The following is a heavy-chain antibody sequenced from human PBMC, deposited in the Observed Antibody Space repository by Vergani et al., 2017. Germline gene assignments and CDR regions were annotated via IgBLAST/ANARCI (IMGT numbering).Heavy chain of an antibody. J-gene: IGHJ5*02. CDR1: GGTFSSYA. V-gene: IGHV1-69*01. CDR2: IIPIFGTA. Sequence: QVQLVQSGAEVKKPGSSVKVSCKASGGTFSSYAISWVRQAPGQGLEGMGGIIPIFGTANYAQKFQGRVTINADESTSTAYMELSSLRSEDTAVYYCARDGGRAGYYYDSSDLFDPWGQGTLVTVSS. CDR3: ARDGGRAGYYYDSSDLFDP. D-gene: IGHD3-22*01.